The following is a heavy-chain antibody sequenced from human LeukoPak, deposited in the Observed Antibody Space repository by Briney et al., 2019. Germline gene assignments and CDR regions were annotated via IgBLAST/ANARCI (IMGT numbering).Heavy chain of an antibody. V-gene: IGHV4-59*01. CDR1: GGSISSYY. Sequence: SETLSLICTVSGGSISSYYWSCIRQPPGKGLEWIGYIYYSGSTNYNPSLKSRVTISVDTSKNQFSLKLSSVTAADTAVYYCARGGDGLAYCGGDCYSAVDWGQGTLVTVSS. CDR3: ARGGDGLAYCGGDCYSAVD. D-gene: IGHD2-21*02. J-gene: IGHJ4*02. CDR2: IYYSGST.